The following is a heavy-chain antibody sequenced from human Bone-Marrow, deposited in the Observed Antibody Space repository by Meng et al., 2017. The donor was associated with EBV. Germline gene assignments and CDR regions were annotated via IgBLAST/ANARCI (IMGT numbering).Heavy chain of an antibody. J-gene: IGHJ4*02. Sequence: LLESVGRIVKPAGPPRRFCATSGFNFSSYRCNWARQAPGKGLEWVSSSSSSSSYIHYADSVKGRFTISRDNAKNSLYLQMNSLRAEDTAVYYCARVVPAARTYYFDYWGQGTLVTVSS. D-gene: IGHD2-2*01. CDR3: ARVVPAARTYYFDY. CDR2: SSSSSSYI. CDR1: GFNFSSYR. V-gene: IGHV3-21*01.